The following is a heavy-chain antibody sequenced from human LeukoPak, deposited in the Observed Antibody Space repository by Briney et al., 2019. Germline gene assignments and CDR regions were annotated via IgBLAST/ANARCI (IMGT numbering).Heavy chain of an antibody. J-gene: IGHJ4*02. V-gene: IGHV3-7*01. D-gene: IGHD2-15*01. CDR1: GFTFSSYW. Sequence: GGSLRLSCAASGFTFSSYWMSWVRQAPGKGLEWVANIKQDGSEKYYVDSVKGRFTISRDNAKNSLYLQMNSLRAEDTAVYYCARDGPEGIMVVAPTHYFHYWGQGTLVTVSS. CDR3: ARDGPEGIMVVAPTHYFHY. CDR2: IKQDGSEK.